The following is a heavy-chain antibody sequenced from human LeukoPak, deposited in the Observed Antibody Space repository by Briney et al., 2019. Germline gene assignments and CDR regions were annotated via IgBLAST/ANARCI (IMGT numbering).Heavy chain of an antibody. CDR3: ARHAGGISATGTRPFDY. CDR2: IYCSGGT. Sequence: PWETLSLTCTASGASFSSSTYYRVWLRQPPGKGLVWIGSIYCSGGTYYNPSLKCRVTMSVDTSKHQFSLKLSSVTAADTAVYYCARHAGGISATGTRPFDYWGKGTLVTVST. V-gene: IGHV4-39*01. D-gene: IGHD6-13*01. J-gene: IGHJ4*02. CDR1: GASFSSSTYY.